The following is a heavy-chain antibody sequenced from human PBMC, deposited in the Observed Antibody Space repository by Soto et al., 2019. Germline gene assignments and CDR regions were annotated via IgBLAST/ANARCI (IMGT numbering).Heavy chain of an antibody. J-gene: IGHJ4*02. V-gene: IGHV2-5*02. D-gene: IGHD2-2*01. CDR3: AHRLEVPWIPRI. CDR1: GFSLSTSGVG. CDR2: IYWDDDK. Sequence: QITLKESGPTLVKPTQTLTLTCTFSGFSLSTSGVGVGWIRQPPGKALEWLALIYWDDDKRYSPSLKSRLTIXKXTSKNQVVLTMTNMDPVDTATYYCAHRLEVPWIPRIWGQGTLVTVSS.